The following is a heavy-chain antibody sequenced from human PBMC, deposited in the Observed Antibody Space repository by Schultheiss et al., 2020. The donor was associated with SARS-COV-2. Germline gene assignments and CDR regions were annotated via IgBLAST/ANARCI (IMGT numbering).Heavy chain of an antibody. D-gene: IGHD6-13*01. V-gene: IGHV4-59*08. Sequence: SETLSLTCTVSGGSISSYYWSWIRQPAGKGLEWIGYIYYSGSTNYNPSLKSRVTISVDTSKNQFSLKLSSVTAADTAVYYCARRPLIAAAGTDWFDPWGQGTLVTVSS. J-gene: IGHJ5*02. CDR2: IYYSGST. CDR3: ARRPLIAAAGTDWFDP. CDR1: GGSISSYY.